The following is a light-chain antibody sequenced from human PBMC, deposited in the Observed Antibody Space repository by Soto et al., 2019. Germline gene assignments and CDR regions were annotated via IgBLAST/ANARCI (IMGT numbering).Light chain of an antibody. CDR2: GAS. J-gene: IGKJ2*01. CDR1: QSVDSVY. Sequence: EIVLTQSPGTLSLSPGERATLSCRASQSVDSVYLAWYQQKPGQPPRLLMYGASNRATGIPDKFSGSGSGTDFTLTISSLEPEDCAVYYCQQFGSSPPYTFGQGTKLEIK. CDR3: QQFGSSPPYT. V-gene: IGKV3-20*01.